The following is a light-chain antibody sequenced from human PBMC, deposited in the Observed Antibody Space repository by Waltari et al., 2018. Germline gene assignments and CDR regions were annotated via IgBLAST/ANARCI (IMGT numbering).Light chain of an antibody. V-gene: IGKV1-27*01. J-gene: IGKJ1*01. CDR1: QGIDTF. CDR3: RKFDSAPWT. CDR2: SAS. Sequence: DIQMTQSPSSLSASIGDRVTIPCRAGQGIDTFLAWYQQKPGKVPRLLIYSASILQRGVPSRFSGGGSGTDFTLTISSLQPEDVATYYCRKFDSAPWTFGQGTSVEIK.